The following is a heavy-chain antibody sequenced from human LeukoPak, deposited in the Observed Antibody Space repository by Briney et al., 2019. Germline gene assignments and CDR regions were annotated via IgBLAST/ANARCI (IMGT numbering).Heavy chain of an antibody. CDR2: MYHTGST. CDR1: GYSMSSGYY. J-gene: IGHJ4*02. D-gene: IGHD3-9*01. CDR3: ARGPNYDILTAPYFDY. Sequence: SETLSLTCTVSGYSMSSGYYWGWIRQPPERGLEWIGSMYHTGSTYYNPSLKSRVTISVDTSKNQFSLKLSSVTAADTAVYYCARGPNYDILTAPYFDYWGQGTLVTVSS. V-gene: IGHV4-38-2*02.